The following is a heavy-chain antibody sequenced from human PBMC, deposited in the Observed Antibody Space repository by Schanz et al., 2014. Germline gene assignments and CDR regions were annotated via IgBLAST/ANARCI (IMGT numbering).Heavy chain of an antibody. CDR1: GYTFVGYY. V-gene: IGHV1-2*02. D-gene: IGHD6-13*01. Sequence: QVQLVQSGPEVKKPGASVRVSCQASGYTFVGYYIHWLRQAPGQGLEWMGWINPDSGDTNYVQNFQGRVTMTGDTSITPAYMDLSRLTSDDTAVYYCARVYRWQHILGHFDSWGQGSLVTVSS. J-gene: IGHJ4*02. CDR2: INPDSGDT. CDR3: ARVYRWQHILGHFDS.